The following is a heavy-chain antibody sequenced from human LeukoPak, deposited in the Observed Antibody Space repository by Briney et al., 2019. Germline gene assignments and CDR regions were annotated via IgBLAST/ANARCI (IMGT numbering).Heavy chain of an antibody. D-gene: IGHD5-12*01. Sequence: PSETLSLTCAVSGYSISSGYYWGWIRQPPGKGLXXXGSIYHSGSTYYNPSLKSRVTISVDTSKNQFSLKLSSVTAADTAVYYCARGRLVATIPFDYWGQGTLVTVSS. CDR3: ARGRLVATIPFDY. V-gene: IGHV4-38-2*01. J-gene: IGHJ4*02. CDR1: GYSISSGYY. CDR2: IYHSGST.